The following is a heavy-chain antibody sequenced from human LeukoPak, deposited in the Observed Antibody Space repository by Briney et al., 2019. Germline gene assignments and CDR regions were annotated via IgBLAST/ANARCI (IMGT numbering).Heavy chain of an antibody. D-gene: IGHD2-2*01. CDR2: INHSGST. CDR3: ARERGGYCSSTSCHTPSYYYGMDV. CDR1: GGSFSGYY. J-gene: IGHJ6*04. V-gene: IGHV4-34*01. Sequence: SETLSLTSAVYGGSFSGYYWSWIRQPPGKGLEWIGEINHSGSTNYNPSLKSRVTISVDTSKNQFSLKLSSVTAADTAVYYCARERGGYCSSTSCHTPSYYYGMDVWGKGTTVTVSS.